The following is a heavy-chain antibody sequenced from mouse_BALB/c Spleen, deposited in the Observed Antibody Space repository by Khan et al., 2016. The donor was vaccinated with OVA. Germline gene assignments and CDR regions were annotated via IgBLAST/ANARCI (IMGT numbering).Heavy chain of an antibody. CDR2: IWSDGRT. Sequence: QVQLKESGPDLVAPSQSLSITCSVSGFSLTSFAIHWVRQPPGKGLEWLVVIWSDGRTTYNSSLKSRLSISKDNSKSQDFLQINSLQTDATAMYYCARHQFPLTMDSWGQGTSVTVSS. J-gene: IGHJ4*01. CDR1: GFSLTSFA. CDR3: ARHQFPLTMDS. V-gene: IGHV2-6-2*01.